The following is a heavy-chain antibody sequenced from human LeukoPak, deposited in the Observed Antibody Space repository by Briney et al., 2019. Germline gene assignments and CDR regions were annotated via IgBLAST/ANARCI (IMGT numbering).Heavy chain of an antibody. CDR3: ARSTEYSSGFLFFDF. Sequence: PSETLSLTCTVSGGSISTYHWNWFRQAPGKGLGMIGYIVSSWTTYSNPSLKSRVTISIDTSRNQFSLKLTSVTAADTAVYYCARSTEYSSGFLFFDFWGQGTLVTVSS. V-gene: IGHV4-59*01. CDR2: IVSSWTT. J-gene: IGHJ4*02. CDR1: GGSISTYH. D-gene: IGHD6-19*01.